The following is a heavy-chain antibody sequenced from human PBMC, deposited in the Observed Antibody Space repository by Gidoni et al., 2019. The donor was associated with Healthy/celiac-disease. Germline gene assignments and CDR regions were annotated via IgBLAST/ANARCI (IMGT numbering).Heavy chain of an antibody. V-gene: IGHV1-18*01. J-gene: IGHJ5*02. D-gene: IGHD6-19*01. CDR1: GDTFTNYG. CDR2: ISIYNGNT. CDR3: AAGLVVAGRFDP. Sequence: VQLVQSGAAVKKPGASVNVSCKASGDTFTNYGISWVRQAPGQGLEWMGWISIYNGNTNYAQKLQGRVTMTTDTSTSTAYMGLRSLRSDDKAVYYCAAGLVVAGRFDPWGQGTLVTVSS.